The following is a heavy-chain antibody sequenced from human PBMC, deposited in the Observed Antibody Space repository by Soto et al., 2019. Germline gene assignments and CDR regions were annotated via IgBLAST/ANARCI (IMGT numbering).Heavy chain of an antibody. Sequence: PGGSLRLSCAASGFTFSSYGMHWVRQAPGKGLEWVAVISYDGSNKYYADSVKGRFTISRDSSKNTLYLQMNSLRAEDTAVYYCAKDLSTAIYYYGMDVWGQGTTVTVSS. CDR1: GFTFSSYG. V-gene: IGHV3-30*18. D-gene: IGHD5-18*01. J-gene: IGHJ6*02. CDR2: ISYDGSNK. CDR3: AKDLSTAIYYYGMDV.